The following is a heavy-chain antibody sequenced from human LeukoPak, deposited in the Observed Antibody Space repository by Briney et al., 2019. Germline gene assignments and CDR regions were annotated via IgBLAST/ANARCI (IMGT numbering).Heavy chain of an antibody. CDR2: ISSNGGST. Sequence: PGGSLRLSCSASGFTFSSYAMHWVRQAPGKGLEYVSAISSNGGSTYYADSVKGRFTISRDNSKNTLYLQMSSLRAEDTAVYYCVKGYCSGGSCYVFDYWGQGTLVTVSS. CDR1: GFTFSSYA. D-gene: IGHD2-15*01. CDR3: VKGYCSGGSCYVFDY. J-gene: IGHJ4*02. V-gene: IGHV3-64D*09.